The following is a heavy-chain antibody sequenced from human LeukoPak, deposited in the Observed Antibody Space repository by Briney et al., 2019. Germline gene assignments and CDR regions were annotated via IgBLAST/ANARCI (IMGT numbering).Heavy chain of an antibody. CDR3: ARLGIGR. CDR2: IYYSGST. CDR1: GGSISSYY. J-gene: IGHJ4*02. V-gene: IGHV4-59*01. D-gene: IGHD7-27*01. Sequence: SETLSPTCTVSGGSISSYYWSWIRQPPGKGLEWIGYIYYSGSTNYNPSLKSRVTISVDTSKNQFSLKLSSVTAADTAVYYCARLGIGRWGQGTLVTVSS.